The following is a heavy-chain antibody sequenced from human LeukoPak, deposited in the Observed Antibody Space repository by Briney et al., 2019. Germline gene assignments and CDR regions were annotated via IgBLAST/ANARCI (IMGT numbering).Heavy chain of an antibody. J-gene: IGHJ3*02. V-gene: IGHV1-8*01. Sequence: ASVKVSCKASGYTFTSYDINWVRQATGQGLEWMGWMNPNSGSTGYAQKFQGRVAMTRNTSISTAYMELSSLRSDDTAVYYCASSYAGATGAFDIWGQGTMVTVSS. D-gene: IGHD1-26*01. CDR3: ASSYAGATGAFDI. CDR2: MNPNSGST. CDR1: GYTFTSYD.